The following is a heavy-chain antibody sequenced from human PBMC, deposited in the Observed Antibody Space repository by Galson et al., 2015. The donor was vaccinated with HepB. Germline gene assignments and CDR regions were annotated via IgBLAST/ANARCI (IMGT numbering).Heavy chain of an antibody. Sequence: SLRLSCAVSGIIFSSCGMHWGRQAPGKGLEWVAVIWYDGSKKYYADSVKGRFTISRDNSKNILYLQMNSLRAEDTAMYYCARDAGITGSTNPYYHNYGMDVWGQGTTVTVSS. V-gene: IGHV3-33*01. CDR3: ARDAGITGSTNPYYHNYGMDV. J-gene: IGHJ6*02. CDR1: GIIFSSCG. CDR2: IWYDGSKK. D-gene: IGHD1-7*01.